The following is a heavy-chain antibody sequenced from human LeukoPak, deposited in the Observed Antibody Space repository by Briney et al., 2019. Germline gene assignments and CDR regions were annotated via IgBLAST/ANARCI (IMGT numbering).Heavy chain of an antibody. Sequence: SETLSLTCTVSGGSISSYYWSWIWQPAGKGLEWIGRIYTSGSTNYNPSLKSRVTMSVDTSKNQFSLKLSSVTAADTAVYYCARSYSSGWYGDYFDYWGQGTLVTVSS. D-gene: IGHD6-19*01. CDR1: GGSISSYY. CDR2: IYTSGST. CDR3: ARSYSSGWYGDYFDY. V-gene: IGHV4-4*07. J-gene: IGHJ4*02.